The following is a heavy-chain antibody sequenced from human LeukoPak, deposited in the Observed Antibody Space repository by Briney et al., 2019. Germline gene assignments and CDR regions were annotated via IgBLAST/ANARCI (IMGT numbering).Heavy chain of an antibody. CDR2: TSNNGGSS. Sequence: AGSLRLSCSASGFTFSAYDRYWVRQAPGKGLEYVSGTSNNGGSSFYADSVKGRFTISRDNSKNTLYLQMSSLRAEDTAVYYCVKITSVTGGDCWGQGTRLTVSS. V-gene: IGHV3-64D*09. D-gene: IGHD1-1*01. J-gene: IGHJ4*02. CDR3: VKITSVTGGDC. CDR1: GFTFSAYD.